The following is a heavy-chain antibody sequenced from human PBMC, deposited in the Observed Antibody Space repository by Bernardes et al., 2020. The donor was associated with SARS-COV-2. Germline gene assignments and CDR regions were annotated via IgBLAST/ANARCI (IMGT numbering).Heavy chain of an antibody. J-gene: IGHJ6*03. CDR2: IYPGDSDT. CDR1: GYTFTIYW. Sequence: GESLKISCEASGYTFTIYWIAWVRQMPGKGLEWMGFIYPGDSDTRYSPSFQGQVTISADKSIRTAYLQWNSLKASDTAMYYCARQGYYMDVWGKGTTVTVSS. V-gene: IGHV5-51*01. CDR3: ARQGYYMDV.